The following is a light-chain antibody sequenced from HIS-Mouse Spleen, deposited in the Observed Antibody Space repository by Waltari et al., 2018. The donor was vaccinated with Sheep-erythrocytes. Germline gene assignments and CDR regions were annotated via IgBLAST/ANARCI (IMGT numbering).Light chain of an antibody. CDR3: QQYDNLLT. Sequence: EIQMTQSPSSLSASVGDRVTITCQASQDISNYLNWYQQKPGKAPKLLIYDASNLETGVPSRFSGSGSGTDFTFTISSLQPEDIATYYCQQYDNLLTFGGGTK. CDR2: DAS. J-gene: IGKJ4*01. V-gene: IGKV1-33*01. CDR1: QDISNY.